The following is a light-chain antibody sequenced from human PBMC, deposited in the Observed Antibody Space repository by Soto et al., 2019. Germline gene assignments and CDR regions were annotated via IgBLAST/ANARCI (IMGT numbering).Light chain of an antibody. Sequence: QSVLTQPACMSLSPGQSITMSCTGPSSDVGGYNLVSWYQQYPGKAPKLIIFEVFKRPSGVSHRFSGSKSGNTASLTISGLQAEDEANYYCCSYAGRATYVFGGGTKVTVL. CDR3: CSYAGRATYV. J-gene: IGLJ1*01. CDR2: EVF. V-gene: IGLV2-23*02. CDR1: SSDVGGYNL.